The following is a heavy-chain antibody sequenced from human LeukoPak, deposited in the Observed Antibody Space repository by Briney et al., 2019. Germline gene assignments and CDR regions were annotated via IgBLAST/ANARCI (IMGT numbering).Heavy chain of an antibody. CDR2: IIPIFGTA. CDR1: GGTFSCYA. J-gene: IGHJ4*02. CDR3: ARAKGGIAAPFDY. D-gene: IGHD6-13*01. V-gene: IGHV1-69*05. Sequence: SVKVSCKASGGTFSCYAIGWVRQAPGQGLEWMGGIIPIFGTANYAQKFQGRVTITTDESTSTAYMELSSLRSEDTAVYYCARAKGGIAAPFDYWGQGTLVTVSS.